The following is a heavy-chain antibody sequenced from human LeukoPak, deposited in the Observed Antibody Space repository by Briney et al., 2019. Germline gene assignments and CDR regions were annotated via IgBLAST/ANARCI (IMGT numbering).Heavy chain of an antibody. J-gene: IGHJ4*02. CDR1: GFTFTRYS. D-gene: IGHD1-7*01. V-gene: IGHV3-48*01. Sequence: QAGGSLRLSCTVSGFTFTRYSMNWVRQAPGKGHEWLSYITSSSSAVYYADSVKGRFTISRDNAKDSLYLQMNSLRAEDTAVYYCAKIRITGTTPHYWGQGTLVTVSS. CDR2: ITSSSSAV. CDR3: AKIRITGTTPHY.